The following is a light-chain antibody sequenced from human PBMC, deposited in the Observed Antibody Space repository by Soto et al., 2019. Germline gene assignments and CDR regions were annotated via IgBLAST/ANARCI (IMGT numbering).Light chain of an antibody. J-gene: IGLJ1*01. CDR3: AAWDDSLNGSYV. Sequence: QSVLTQPPSASGTPGQRVTISCSGSSSKIGSNTVNWYQQLPGTAPKLLIYSNNQRPSGVPDLFSGSKSGTSASLATSGLQSEDEADYYCAAWDDSLNGSYVFGTGTKVTVL. CDR2: SNN. CDR1: SSKIGSNT. V-gene: IGLV1-44*01.